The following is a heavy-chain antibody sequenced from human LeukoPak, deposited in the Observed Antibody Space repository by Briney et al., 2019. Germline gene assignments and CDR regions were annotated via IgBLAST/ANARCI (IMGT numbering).Heavy chain of an antibody. CDR1: GFTFSSYS. D-gene: IGHD3-10*01. J-gene: IGHJ4*02. Sequence: GGSLRLSCAASGFTFSSYSMNWVRQAPGKGLEWVSAITATSSSTYDADSVQGRFTISRDNSKNTLYLQMNGLRPEDTAIYYCAKLFDSGTYNNFFHYWGQGTLVTVSS. V-gene: IGHV3-23*01. CDR2: ITATSSST. CDR3: AKLFDSGTYNNFFHY.